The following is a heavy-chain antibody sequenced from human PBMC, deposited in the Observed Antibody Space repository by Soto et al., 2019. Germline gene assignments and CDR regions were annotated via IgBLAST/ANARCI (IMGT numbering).Heavy chain of an antibody. CDR2: IWYDGSNK. CDR1: GFTFSSYG. CDR3: ARDYYYYGSWSYHPFLS. D-gene: IGHD3-10*01. V-gene: IGHV3-33*01. Sequence: QVQLVESGGGVVQPGRSLRLSCAASGFTFSSYGMHWVRQAPGKGLEWVAVIWYDGSNKYYADSVKGRFTISRDNSKNTLYLQMNSLRAEDTAVYYCARDYYYYGSWSYHPFLSWGQGTLVTVSS. J-gene: IGHJ4*02.